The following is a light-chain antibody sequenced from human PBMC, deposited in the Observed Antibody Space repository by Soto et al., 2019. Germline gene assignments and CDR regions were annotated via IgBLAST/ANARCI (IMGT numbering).Light chain of an antibody. J-gene: IGLJ1*01. Sequence: QSVLTQPASVSGSPGQSITTSCTGTTRDIGDSSYVSWYQQHPGKAPKLVIYDVSNRPSGVSKRLSGSKSANTASLTISGLQAEDEADYYCSSFSSSSTSYVFGTGTKVTVL. CDR3: SSFSSSSTSYV. CDR2: DVS. CDR1: TRDIGDSSY. V-gene: IGLV2-14*03.